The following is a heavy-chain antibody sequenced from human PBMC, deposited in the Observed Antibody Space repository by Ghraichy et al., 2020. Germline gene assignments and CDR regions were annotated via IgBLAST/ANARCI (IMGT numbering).Heavy chain of an antibody. CDR3: ARPIVGATHWFDP. CDR1: GGSFSGYY. V-gene: IGHV4-34*01. J-gene: IGHJ5*02. CDR2: INHSGST. D-gene: IGHD1-26*01. Sequence: SETLSLTCAVYGGSFSGYYWSWIRQPPGKGLEWIGEINHSGSTNYNPSLKSRVTISVDTSKNQFSLKLSSVTAADTAVYYCARPIVGATHWFDPWGQGTLVTVSS.